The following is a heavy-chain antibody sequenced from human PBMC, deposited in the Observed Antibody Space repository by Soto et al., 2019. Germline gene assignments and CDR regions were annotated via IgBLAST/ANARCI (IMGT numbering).Heavy chain of an antibody. Sequence: EVQLVESGGGLVQPGGSLRLSCAASGFTFSSYWRYWVRQAPGKGLVWVSRINSDGSSTTYADSVKGRFTISRDNAKNTLYLQMNSLTAEDTAVYYCARALVWSGSYYAFDYWGQGTLVTVSS. D-gene: IGHD1-26*01. V-gene: IGHV3-74*01. CDR3: ARALVWSGSYYAFDY. CDR2: INSDGSST. CDR1: GFTFSSYW. J-gene: IGHJ4*02.